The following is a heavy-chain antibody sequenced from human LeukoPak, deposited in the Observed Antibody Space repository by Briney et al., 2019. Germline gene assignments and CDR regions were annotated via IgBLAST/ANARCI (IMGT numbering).Heavy chain of an antibody. CDR3: ARESYYYDSSGYQMEDYFDY. CDR2: IKQDGSEK. Sequence: GGSLRLSCAASGFTFSSYAMSWVRQAPGKGLEWVANIKQDGSEKYYVDSVKGRFTISRDNAKNSLYLQMNSLRAEDTAVYYCARESYYYDSSGYQMEDYFDYWGQGTLVTVSS. D-gene: IGHD3-22*01. V-gene: IGHV3-7*01. CDR1: GFTFSSYA. J-gene: IGHJ4*02.